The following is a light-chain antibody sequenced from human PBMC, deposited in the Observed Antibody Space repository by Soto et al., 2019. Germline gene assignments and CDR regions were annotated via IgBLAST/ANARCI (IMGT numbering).Light chain of an antibody. CDR3: ATWDDSLNGVV. V-gene: IGLV1-44*01. CDR2: TDN. CDR1: GSNIGGNA. Sequence: QSVLTQPPSASGTPGQRVTLTCSGGGSNIGGNAVNWFQQLPGTAPKLLIYTDNQRPSGVPDRFSGSRSGTSASLAISGLQSEDEADYYCATWDDSLNGVVFGGGTKLTVL. J-gene: IGLJ2*01.